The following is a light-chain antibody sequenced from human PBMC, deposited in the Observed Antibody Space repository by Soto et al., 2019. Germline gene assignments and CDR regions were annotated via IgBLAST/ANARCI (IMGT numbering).Light chain of an antibody. V-gene: IGLV2-23*01. CDR1: SSDVGSYNL. CDR2: EGS. CDR3: CSYAGSSPYV. J-gene: IGLJ1*01. Sequence: QSALTQPASVSGSPGQTITISCTGTSSDVGSYNLVSWYQQHPGKAPKLMIYEGSKRPSGVSNRFSGSKSGTTASLTISGLQADDEADYYCCSYAGSSPYVFGAGTKLTVL.